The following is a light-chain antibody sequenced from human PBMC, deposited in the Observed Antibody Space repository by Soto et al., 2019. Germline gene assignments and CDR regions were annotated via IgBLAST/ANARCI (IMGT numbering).Light chain of an antibody. CDR1: QSVSSK. J-gene: IGKJ5*01. V-gene: IGKV3-11*01. Sequence: EIVMTQSPATLSVSPGEGATLSCSASQSVSSKLAWYQQKPGQAPRLLIYESSNRATGIPARFSGSGSGTDFTLTISSLEPEDFAVYYCQQREHWPPITFGQGTRLEIK. CDR2: ESS. CDR3: QQREHWPPIT.